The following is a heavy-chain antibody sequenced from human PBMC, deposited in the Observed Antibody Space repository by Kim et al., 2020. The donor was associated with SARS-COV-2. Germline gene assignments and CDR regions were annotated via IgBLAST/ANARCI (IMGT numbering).Heavy chain of an antibody. J-gene: IGHJ2*01. D-gene: IGHD2-2*03. Sequence: GESLKISCKGSGYSFTSYWISWVRQMPGKGLEWMGRIDPSDSYTNYSPSFQGHVTISADKSISTAYLQWSSLKASDTAMYYCARLGYCSSTSCKSNWYFDLWGRGTLVTVSS. CDR3: ARLGYCSSTSCKSNWYFDL. V-gene: IGHV5-10-1*01. CDR1: GYSFTSYW. CDR2: IDPSDSYT.